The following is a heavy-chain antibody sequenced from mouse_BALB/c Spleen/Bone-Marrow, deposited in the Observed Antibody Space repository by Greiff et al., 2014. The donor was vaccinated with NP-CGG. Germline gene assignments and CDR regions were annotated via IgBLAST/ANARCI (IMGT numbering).Heavy chain of an antibody. CDR1: GYSFTDYF. V-gene: IGHV1-20*02. CDR3: ARSGIGSTMDF. Sequence: EVQLQESGPELVKPGASVRISCKASGYSFTDYFMNRVMQNHGKSLEWIGRINPYNGDPFYNQKFKDKATLTVDRSSNTAHMELRSLASEDSGVFYCARSGIGSTMDFWGQGTSVTVSS. J-gene: IGHJ4*01. D-gene: IGHD3-2*02. CDR2: INPYNGDP.